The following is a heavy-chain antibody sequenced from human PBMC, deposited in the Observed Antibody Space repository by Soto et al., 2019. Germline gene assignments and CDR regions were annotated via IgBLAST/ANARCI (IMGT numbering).Heavy chain of an antibody. Sequence: GGSLRLSCQASGFNFDNYGMHGVRQAPGKGLEWVAVITYDGSFQYYADSVKGRFTISRDNSKNALSLHLNTLKPEDTAVYHCAKDRVGGTFYTPLAFWGQGTLVTVSS. V-gene: IGHV3-30*18. D-gene: IGHD1-7*01. CDR2: ITYDGSFQ. CDR3: AKDRVGGTFYTPLAF. CDR1: GFNFDNYG. J-gene: IGHJ4*02.